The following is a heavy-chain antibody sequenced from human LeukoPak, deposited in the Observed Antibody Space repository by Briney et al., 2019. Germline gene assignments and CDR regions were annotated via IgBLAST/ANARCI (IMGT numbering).Heavy chain of an antibody. D-gene: IGHD3-3*01. Sequence: SETLSLTCTVSGGSISSYYWSWIRQPPGKGLEWIGYIYYSGSTNYNPSLKSRVTISVDTSKNQFSLKLSSVTAADTAVYYCARGEPYYDFWSGYPFDYWGQGTLVTVSS. J-gene: IGHJ4*02. CDR2: IYYSGST. V-gene: IGHV4-59*01. CDR1: GGSISSYY. CDR3: ARGEPYYDFWSGYPFDY.